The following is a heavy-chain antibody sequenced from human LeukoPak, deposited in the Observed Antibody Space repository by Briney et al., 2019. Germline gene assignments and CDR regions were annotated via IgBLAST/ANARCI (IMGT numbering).Heavy chain of an antibody. V-gene: IGHV1-69*05. CDR3: ARDWWGNRCSGGSCYSDYYYYYMDV. CDR1: GGTFSSYA. J-gene: IGHJ6*03. Sequence: SVKVSCKASGGTFSSYAISWVRQAPGQGLEWMGRIIPIFGTANYAQKFQGRVTITTDESTSTAYMELSSLRSEDTAVYYCARDWWGNRCSGGSCYSDYYYYYMDVWGKGTTVTVSS. D-gene: IGHD2-15*01. CDR2: IIPIFGTA.